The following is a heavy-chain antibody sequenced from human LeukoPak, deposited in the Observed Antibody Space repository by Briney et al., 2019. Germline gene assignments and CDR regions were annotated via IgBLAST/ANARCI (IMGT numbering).Heavy chain of an antibody. J-gene: IGHJ4*02. CDR1: GFIFSNAW. Sequence: GGSLRLSCAASGFIFSNAWMSWVRQAPGKGLEWVGRIKSKTDGGTTDYAAPVKGRFTISRDDSKNTLYLQMNSLKTEDTAVYYCTTDPSAQLLDYWGQGTLVTVSS. D-gene: IGHD2-2*01. CDR3: TTDPSAQLLDY. CDR2: IKSKTDGGTT. V-gene: IGHV3-15*01.